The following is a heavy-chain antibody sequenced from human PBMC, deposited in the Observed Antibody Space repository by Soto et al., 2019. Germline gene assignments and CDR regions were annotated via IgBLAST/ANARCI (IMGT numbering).Heavy chain of an antibody. D-gene: IGHD6-19*01. Sequence: QVQLVESGGGLVKPGGSLSLSYAASGFTFSDNYMSWIRQAPGKGLEWVSYISGGGSTTHYADSVKGRFTISRDNAKNSLYLQMNNLRVEDTAVYYCARGAKPYSSGRDVLDIWGQGTMVTVSS. CDR2: ISGGGSTT. V-gene: IGHV3-11*01. CDR1: GFTFSDNY. J-gene: IGHJ3*02. CDR3: ARGAKPYSSGRDVLDI.